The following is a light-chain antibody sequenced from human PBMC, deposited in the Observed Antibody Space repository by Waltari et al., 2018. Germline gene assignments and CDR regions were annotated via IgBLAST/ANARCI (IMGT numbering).Light chain of an antibody. CDR3: CSFASSNSYV. CDR1: RTDFGGYNY. V-gene: IGLV2-14*01. CDR2: DVN. Sequence: QSALTQPASVSGSLGQALTIPCTVTRTDFGGYNYVSWYQQHPGKAPRLMIYDVNKRPSGVSNRFSGSKSGNTASLTISGLQAEDEADYHCCSFASSNSYVFGTGTMVTVL. J-gene: IGLJ1*01.